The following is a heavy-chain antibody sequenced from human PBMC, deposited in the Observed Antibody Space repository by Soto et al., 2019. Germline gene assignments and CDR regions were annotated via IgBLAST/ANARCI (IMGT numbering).Heavy chain of an antibody. CDR1: GFTFSSHS. CDR2: MSSSGTYI. V-gene: IGHV3-21*01. D-gene: IGHD3-22*01. Sequence: EVQLVASGGGLVKPGGSLRLSCAASGFTFSSHSMNWLRHAPGRGLEWVSSMSSSGTYIYYADSVKGRFTISIDNAKSLLYPPLTTLMAAHPAVYYCGRGYYYDLSVCIDHLGQGTLVTVSS. CDR3: GRGYYYDLSVCIDH. J-gene: IGHJ4*02.